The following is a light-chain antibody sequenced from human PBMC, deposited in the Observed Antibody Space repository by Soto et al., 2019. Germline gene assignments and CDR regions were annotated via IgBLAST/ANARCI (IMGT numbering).Light chain of an antibody. CDR3: QQYDNSPWT. CDR1: QSVSSSY. V-gene: IGKV3-20*01. Sequence: EIVLTQSPGTLSLSPGERATLSCRPSQSVSSSYLAWYQQKPGQAPRLLIYGASTRATGIPDRFSGSGSGTVFTLTISRLEPEDFAVYYCQQYDNSPWTFGQGTKVEIK. J-gene: IGKJ1*01. CDR2: GAS.